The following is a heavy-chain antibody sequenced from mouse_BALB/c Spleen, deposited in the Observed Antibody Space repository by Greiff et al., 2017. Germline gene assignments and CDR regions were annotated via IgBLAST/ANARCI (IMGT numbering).Heavy chain of an antibody. CDR3: TRGGYGSSSFDY. D-gene: IGHD1-1*01. CDR1: GFTFSSYT. V-gene: IGHV5-6-4*01. Sequence: EVKLMESGGGLVKPGGSLKLSCAASGFTFSSYTMSWVRQTPEKRLEWVATISSGGSYTYYPDSVKGRFTISRDNAKNTLYLQMSSLKSEDTAMYYCTRGGYGSSSFDYWGQGTTLTVSS. J-gene: IGHJ2*01. CDR2: ISSGGSYT.